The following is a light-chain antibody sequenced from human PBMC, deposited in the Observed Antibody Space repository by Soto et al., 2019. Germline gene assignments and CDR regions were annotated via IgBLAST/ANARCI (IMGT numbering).Light chain of an antibody. J-gene: IGKJ2*01. V-gene: IGKV1-39*01. CDR1: QSISSY. CDR3: LHSYSTPNT. Sequence: DIQMTQSPSSLSASVGDRVTITCRASQSISSYLNWYQQKPGKAPKLLIYDASSLHTGVPSRFSGSGSGTDFTLTISSLQPEDFSSYYWLHSYSTPNTFGQGTKLEIK. CDR2: DAS.